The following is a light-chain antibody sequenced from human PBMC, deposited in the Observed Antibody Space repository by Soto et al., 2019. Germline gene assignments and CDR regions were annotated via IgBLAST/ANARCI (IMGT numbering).Light chain of an antibody. CDR2: EVS. CDR3: SSYTRSSTLV. Sequence: QSALTQPASVSGSPGQSITISCTGTSSDVGGYKYVSWYQQYPGKAPKLIIYEVSNRPSGVSNRFSGSKSGNTASLTSSGLQADDEADYYCSSYTRSSTLVFGGGTKLTVL. V-gene: IGLV2-14*01. CDR1: SSDVGGYKY. J-gene: IGLJ3*02.